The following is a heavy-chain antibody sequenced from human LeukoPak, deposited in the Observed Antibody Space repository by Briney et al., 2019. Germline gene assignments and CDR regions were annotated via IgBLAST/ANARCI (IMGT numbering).Heavy chain of an antibody. CDR2: ISYDGSNK. CDR1: GFTFSSYG. V-gene: IGHV3-30*18. J-gene: IGHJ4*02. D-gene: IGHD2-2*01. Sequence: GRSLRLSCAASGFTFSSYGMHWVRQAPGKGLERVAVISYDGSNKYYADSVKGRFTISRDNSKNTLYLQMNSLRAEDTAVYYCAKLLSGYWGQGTLVTVSS. CDR3: AKLLSGY.